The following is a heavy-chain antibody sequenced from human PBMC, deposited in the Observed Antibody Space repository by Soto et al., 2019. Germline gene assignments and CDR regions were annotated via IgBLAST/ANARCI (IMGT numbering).Heavy chain of an antibody. D-gene: IGHD1-1*01. CDR2: ISPYNGNT. Sequence: QVQLLQPGAEVKKPGASVKVSCKASGYHFTNYGISWVRQAPGQGLEWMGWISPYNGNTNSVLNFQGSVTMTTDTSSRTAYMELRTLRSDGAAVYYCARRREDPHNYFEDYWGQGTLVTVSS. CDR3: ARRREDPHNYFEDY. V-gene: IGHV1-18*01. J-gene: IGHJ4*02. CDR1: GYHFTNYG.